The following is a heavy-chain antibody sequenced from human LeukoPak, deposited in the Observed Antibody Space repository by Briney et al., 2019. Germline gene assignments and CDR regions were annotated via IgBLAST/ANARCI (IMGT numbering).Heavy chain of an antibody. CDR2: ISSSGSTI. V-gene: IGHV3-48*04. CDR3: ARDLSQYQPYDY. J-gene: IGHJ4*02. D-gene: IGHD2-2*01. Sequence: GGSLRLSCAASGFTFSSYSMNWVRQAPGKGLEWVSYISSSGSTIYYADSVKGRFTISRDNAKNSLYLQMNSLRAEDTAVYYCARDLSQYQPYDYWGQGTLVTVSS. CDR1: GFTFSSYS.